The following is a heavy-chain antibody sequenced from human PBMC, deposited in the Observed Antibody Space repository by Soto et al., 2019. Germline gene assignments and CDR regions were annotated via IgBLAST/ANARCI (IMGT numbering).Heavy chain of an antibody. CDR2: IYFTGTS. Sequence: PXXTLSLPCTVSGGSLSSGSFFWGSIRQPPGKGLEWIGHIYFTGTSSYSPSLKSRVTMFVDTSKNNFSLRLTSVNAADTAVYYCVRREAVAGSQFDFWGQGTLVTVSS. V-gene: IGHV4-39*02. CDR3: VRREAVAGSQFDF. D-gene: IGHD6-19*01. J-gene: IGHJ4*02. CDR1: GGSLSSGSFF.